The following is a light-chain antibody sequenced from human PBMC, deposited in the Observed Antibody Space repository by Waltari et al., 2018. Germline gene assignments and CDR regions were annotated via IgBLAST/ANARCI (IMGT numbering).Light chain of an antibody. J-gene: IGKJ4*01. CDR2: KAS. Sequence: DIQMTQSPSTLSASVGDRVTITCRASQTISNWFAWYQQKPGKAPEVLIYKASSLESGVPSRFSGSGSGTEFTLTISSLQPDDFATYYCQHYNNYPLTFGGGNKVEIK. CDR3: QHYNNYPLT. V-gene: IGKV1-5*03. CDR1: QTISNW.